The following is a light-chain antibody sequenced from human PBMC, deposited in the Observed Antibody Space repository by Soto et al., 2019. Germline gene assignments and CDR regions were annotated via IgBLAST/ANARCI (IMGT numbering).Light chain of an antibody. CDR1: SSDFGGYNF. J-gene: IGLJ1*01. V-gene: IGLV2-11*01. CDR3: CSYAGTYNHYV. CDR2: DVN. Sequence: QSALTQPRSVSGSPGQSVTISCTGTSSDFGGYNFVSWYQQHPGKAPKLMIYDVNKRPSGVPGRFSGSKSCNTASLTISGLQAEDEADYYCCSYAGTYNHYVFGTGTKVTV.